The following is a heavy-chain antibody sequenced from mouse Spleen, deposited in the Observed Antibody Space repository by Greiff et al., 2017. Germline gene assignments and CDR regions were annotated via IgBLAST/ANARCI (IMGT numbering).Heavy chain of an antibody. CDR2: ISYDGSN. V-gene: IGHV3-6*01. Sequence: EVQLQESGPGLVKPSQSLSLTCSVTGYSITSGYYWNWIRQFPGNKLEWMGYISYDGSNNYNPSLKNRISITRDTSKNQFFLKLNSVTTEDTATYYCARDRYEAMDYWGQGTSVTVSS. D-gene: IGHD2-14*01. CDR3: ARDRYEAMDY. J-gene: IGHJ4*01. CDR1: GYSITSGYY.